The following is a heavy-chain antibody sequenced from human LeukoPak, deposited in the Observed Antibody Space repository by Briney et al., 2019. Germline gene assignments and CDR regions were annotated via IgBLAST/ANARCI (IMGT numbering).Heavy chain of an antibody. CDR2: ISGSGGST. Sequence: GGSLRLSCAASGFTFSSYGMSWVRQAPGKGLEWVSAISGSGGSTYYADSVKGRFTISRDNSKNTLYLQMNSLRAEDTAVYYCAKDPRAFYYDSSGYYYFDYWGQGTLVTVSS. J-gene: IGHJ4*02. CDR1: GFTFSSYG. V-gene: IGHV3-23*01. D-gene: IGHD3-22*01. CDR3: AKDPRAFYYDSSGYYYFDY.